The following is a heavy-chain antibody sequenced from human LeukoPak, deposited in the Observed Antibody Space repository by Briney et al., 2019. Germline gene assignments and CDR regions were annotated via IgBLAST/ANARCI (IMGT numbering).Heavy chain of an antibody. V-gene: IGHV3-48*04. CDR2: IGTSSTTI. CDR1: GFTFSSYT. CDR3: ARDPHSYYDFWSGYYFDY. J-gene: IGHJ4*02. Sequence: GGSLRLSCAASGFTFSSYTMNWVRQPPGKGLEWVSNIGTSSTTIYYADSVKGRFTISRDNAKNSLYLQMNSLRAGDTAVYYCARDPHSYYDFWSGYYFDYWGQGTLVTVSS. D-gene: IGHD3-3*01.